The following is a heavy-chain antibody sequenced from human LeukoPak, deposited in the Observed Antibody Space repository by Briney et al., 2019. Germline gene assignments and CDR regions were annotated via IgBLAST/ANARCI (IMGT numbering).Heavy chain of an antibody. CDR1: GVSISSSSYY. J-gene: IGHJ2*01. Sequence: SETLSLTCTVSGVSISSSSYYWGWIRQPPGKGLESIGSIYYSGSTYYNPSLKSRVTISVDTSRSQFSLELTSVTAADTAVYYCARSVDSSGYYVFDLWGRGTLVTVSS. V-gene: IGHV4-39*01. CDR2: IYYSGST. D-gene: IGHD3-22*01. CDR3: ARSVDSSGYYVFDL.